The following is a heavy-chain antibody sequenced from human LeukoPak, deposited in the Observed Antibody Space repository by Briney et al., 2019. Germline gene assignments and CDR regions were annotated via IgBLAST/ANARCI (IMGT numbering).Heavy chain of an antibody. D-gene: IGHD3-9*01. J-gene: IGHJ4*02. CDR1: GYTFSSYV. CDR2: ISAYNGNT. V-gene: IGHV1-18*01. Sequence: GALVKVSCKASGYTFSSYVISWVRQAPGQGLEWMGWISAYNGNTNYAQKLQGRVTMTTDTSTSTAYMELRSLRSDDTAVYYCARELSGILTGYNDYWGQGTLVTVSS. CDR3: ARELSGILTGYNDY.